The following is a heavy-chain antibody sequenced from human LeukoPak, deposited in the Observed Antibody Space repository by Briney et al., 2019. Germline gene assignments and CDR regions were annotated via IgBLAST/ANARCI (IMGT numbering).Heavy chain of an antibody. CDR3: ATAALSSSWYFDY. Sequence: PGGSLRLSCAASGFTFSNYALTWVRQAPGKGLEWVAVISYDGSNKYYADSVKGRFTISRDNSKNTLYLQMNSLRAEDTAVYYCATAALSSSWYFDYWGQGTLVTVSS. V-gene: IGHV3-30*03. D-gene: IGHD6-13*01. CDR2: ISYDGSNK. J-gene: IGHJ4*02. CDR1: GFTFSNYA.